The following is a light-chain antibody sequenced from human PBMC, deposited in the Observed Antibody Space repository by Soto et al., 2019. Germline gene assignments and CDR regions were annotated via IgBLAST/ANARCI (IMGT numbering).Light chain of an antibody. Sequence: EIVLTQSPGTLSLSPGERATLSCRASQSVSSSYLAWYQQKPGQAPRLLIYGASSRATGIPDRFSGCGSGTDFTLTISRLEPEDFAVYYCQQYGSSVTFGPGTKVDIK. CDR3: QQYGSSVT. J-gene: IGKJ3*01. V-gene: IGKV3-20*01. CDR2: GAS. CDR1: QSVSSSY.